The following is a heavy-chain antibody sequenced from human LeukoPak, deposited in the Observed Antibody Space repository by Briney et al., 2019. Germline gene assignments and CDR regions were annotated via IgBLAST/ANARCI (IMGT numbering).Heavy chain of an antibody. CDR3: ARNVDTAMRAGDY. Sequence: GGSLRLSCAASGFTFSSYSMNWVRQAPGKGLEWVSSISSSSSYIYYADSVKGRFTISRDNAKNSLYLQMNSLRAEDTAVYYCARNVDTAMRAGDYWGQGTLVTVSS. CDR2: ISSSSSYI. CDR1: GFTFSSYS. D-gene: IGHD5-18*01. V-gene: IGHV3-21*01. J-gene: IGHJ4*02.